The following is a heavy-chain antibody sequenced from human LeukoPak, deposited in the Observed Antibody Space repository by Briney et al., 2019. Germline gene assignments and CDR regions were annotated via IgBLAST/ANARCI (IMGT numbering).Heavy chain of an antibody. CDR1: GGSVSSGSYY. CDR2: IYYSGST. D-gene: IGHD6-13*01. V-gene: IGHV4-39*07. Sequence: SETLSLTCTVSGGSVSSGSYYWGWIRQPPGKGLEWIGNIYYSGSTYYNPSLKSRVTISVETSKNQFSLKLSSVTAADTAVYYCARGALYSSSWYDYWGQGTLVTVSS. CDR3: ARGALYSSSWYDY. J-gene: IGHJ4*02.